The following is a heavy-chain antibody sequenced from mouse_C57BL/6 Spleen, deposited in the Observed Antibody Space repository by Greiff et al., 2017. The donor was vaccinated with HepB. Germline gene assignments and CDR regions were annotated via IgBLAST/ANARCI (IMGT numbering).Heavy chain of an antibody. CDR2: ILPGSGST. Sequence: VQLQESGAELMKPGASVKLSCKATGYTFTGYWIEWVKQRPGHGLEWIGEILPGSGSTNYNEKFKGKATLTADKSSSTAYMELRSLTSEDSAVYFCARLGGGYYFDYWGQGTTLTVSS. D-gene: IGHD4-1*01. V-gene: IGHV1-9*01. J-gene: IGHJ2*01. CDR3: ARLGGGYYFDY. CDR1: GYTFTGYW.